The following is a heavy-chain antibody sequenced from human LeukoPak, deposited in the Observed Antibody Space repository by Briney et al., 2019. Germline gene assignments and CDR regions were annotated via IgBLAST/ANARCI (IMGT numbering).Heavy chain of an antibody. CDR2: ISSISGYI. J-gene: IGHJ4*02. CDR1: GFTFSSDS. Sequence: GGSLRLSCSASGFTFSSDSINWVRHAPGEGLEWLSSISSISGYIYYADSVKGRFTISRDNARNSLYLQMNSLRVEDTAVYYCARDRGYCSGGSCYGFYFDYWGQGTLVTVSS. CDR3: ARDRGYCSGGSCYGFYFDY. D-gene: IGHD2-15*01. V-gene: IGHV3-21*01.